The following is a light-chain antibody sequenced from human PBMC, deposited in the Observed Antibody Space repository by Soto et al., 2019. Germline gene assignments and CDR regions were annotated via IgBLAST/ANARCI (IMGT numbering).Light chain of an antibody. CDR3: YQYDSSPWT. CDR2: DAS. J-gene: IGKJ1*01. V-gene: IGKV3-20*01. Sequence: EIVMTQSPATLSVSPGERATLSCRASQSVRSDLAWYQQKPGQSPRLVIYDASSRATGIPDRFSGSGSGTDFTLTISRLEPEDFAVYFCYQYDSSPWTFGQGTKVDI. CDR1: QSVRSD.